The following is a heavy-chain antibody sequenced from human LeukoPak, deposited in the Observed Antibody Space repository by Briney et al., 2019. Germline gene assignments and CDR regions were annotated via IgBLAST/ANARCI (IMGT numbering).Heavy chain of an antibody. CDR2: IYPGDSDT. CDR3: ASQSIFGHALDY. J-gene: IGHJ4*02. CDR1: GYSFISYG. Sequence: GESLKISCQVSGYSFISYGVAWVRQMPGKGLECMGIIYPGDSDTRYSPSFQGQVNISADKSISTAYLQWSSLKASDTAMYFCASQSIFGHALDYWGQGTLVTVSS. D-gene: IGHD3-3*01. V-gene: IGHV5-51*01.